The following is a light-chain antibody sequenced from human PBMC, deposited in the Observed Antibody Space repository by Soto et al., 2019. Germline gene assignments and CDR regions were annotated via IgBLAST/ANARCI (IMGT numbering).Light chain of an antibody. CDR2: DVG. CDR1: SSDVGGYNY. CDR3: SSYTSSSPLVV. J-gene: IGLJ2*01. Sequence: QSALTQPASVSGSPGQSITNSCTGTSSDVGGYNYVSWYQQHPGKAPKLMIYDVGNRPSGVSDRFSGSKSGNTASLTISGLQAEDEADYYCSSYTSSSPLVVFGGGTKLTVL. V-gene: IGLV2-14*01.